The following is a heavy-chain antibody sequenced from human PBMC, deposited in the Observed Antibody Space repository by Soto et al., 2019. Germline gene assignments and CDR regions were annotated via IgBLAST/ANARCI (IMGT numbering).Heavy chain of an antibody. J-gene: IGHJ4*02. V-gene: IGHV1-18*01. Sequence: ASVKVSCKASGYTFTSYGISWVRQAPGQGLERMGWISAYNGNTNYAQKLQGRVTMTTDTSTSTAYMELRSLRSDDTAVYYCARDLFVSSRGILHYWGQGTLVTVSS. CDR1: GYTFTSYG. CDR2: ISAYNGNT. D-gene: IGHD3-3*01. CDR3: ARDLFVSSRGILHY.